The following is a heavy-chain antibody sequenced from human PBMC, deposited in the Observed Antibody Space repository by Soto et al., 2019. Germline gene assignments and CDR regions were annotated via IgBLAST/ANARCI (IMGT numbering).Heavy chain of an antibody. V-gene: IGHV3-74*01. D-gene: IGHD4-17*01. Sequence: EVQLVESGGGLVQPGGSLRLSCAASGFTFSSYWMHWVRQAPGKGLVWVSRINSDGSSTSYANSVKGRFTISRDNAKNTLYLQMNSLRAEDTAVYYCARPLLDYGDFDYWGQGTLVTVSS. J-gene: IGHJ4*02. CDR3: ARPLLDYGDFDY. CDR1: GFTFSSYW. CDR2: INSDGSST.